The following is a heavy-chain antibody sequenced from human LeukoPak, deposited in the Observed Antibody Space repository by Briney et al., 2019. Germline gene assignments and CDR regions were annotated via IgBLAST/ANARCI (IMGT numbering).Heavy chain of an antibody. CDR3: ATNSSGWVFDY. Sequence: SETLSLTYTVSGGSISNSRYYWGWIRQPPGKGLEWIGSIYYSGSTHYTPSLKSRVTISVDTSKNQFSLKLSSVTAADTAVYYCATNSSGWVFDYWGQGTQVTVSS. J-gene: IGHJ4*02. V-gene: IGHV4-39*01. CDR1: GGSISNSRYY. CDR2: IYYSGST. D-gene: IGHD6-19*01.